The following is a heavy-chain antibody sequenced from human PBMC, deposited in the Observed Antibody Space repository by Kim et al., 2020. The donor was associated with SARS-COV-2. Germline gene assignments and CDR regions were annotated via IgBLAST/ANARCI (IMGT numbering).Heavy chain of an antibody. CDR2: INHSGST. V-gene: IGHV4-34*01. Sequence: SETLSLTCAVYGGSFSGYYWSWIRQPPGKGLEWIGEINHSGSTNYNPSLKSRVTISVDTSKNQFSLKLSSVTAADTAVYYCARLRVPAAILGFPRTSYMDIWGQGTTVTVSS. J-gene: IGHJ6*02. CDR1: GGSFSGYY. D-gene: IGHD2-2*01. CDR3: ARLRVPAAILGFPRTSYMDI.